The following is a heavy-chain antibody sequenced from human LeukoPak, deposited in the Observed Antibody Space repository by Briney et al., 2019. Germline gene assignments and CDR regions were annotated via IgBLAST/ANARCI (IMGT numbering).Heavy chain of an antibody. V-gene: IGHV3-30*02. CDR2: IRYDGSNK. D-gene: IGHD2-2*01. J-gene: IGHJ4*02. CDR1: GFTFSSYG. Sequence: GGSLRLSCAASGFTFSSYGMHWVRQAPGKGLEWVAFIRYDGSNKYYADSVKGRFTISRDNSKNTLYLQMNSLRAEDTAVYYCAKEAYCSSTSCYLASGADYWGQGTLVTVSS. CDR3: AKEAYCSSTSCYLASGADY.